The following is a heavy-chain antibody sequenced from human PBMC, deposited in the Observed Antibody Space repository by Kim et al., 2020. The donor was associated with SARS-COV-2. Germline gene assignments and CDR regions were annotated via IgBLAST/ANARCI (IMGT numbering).Heavy chain of an antibody. J-gene: IGHJ6*02. CDR2: IYYSGST. V-gene: IGHV4-39*07. CDR3: ARDLNYYDSSGYYYYYYYGMDV. Sequence: SETLSLTCTVSGGSISSSSYYWGWIRQPPGKGLEWIGSIYYSGSTYYNPSLKSRVTISVDTSKNQFSLKLSSVTAADTAVYYCARDLNYYDSSGYYYYYYYGMDVWGQGTTVTVSS. CDR1: GGSISSSSYY. D-gene: IGHD3-22*01.